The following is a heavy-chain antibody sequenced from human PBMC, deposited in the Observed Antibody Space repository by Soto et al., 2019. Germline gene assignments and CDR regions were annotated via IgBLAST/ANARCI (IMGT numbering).Heavy chain of an antibody. CDR2: IYSGGST. J-gene: IGHJ6*02. V-gene: IGHV3-66*04. Sequence: GSLRLSCAASGFTVSSNYMSWVRQAPGKGLEWVSVIYSGGSTYYADSVKGRFTISRDDSKNTAYLQMNSLKTEDTAVYYCTRHAGNGMDVWGQGTTVTVSS. CDR3: TRHAGNGMDV. CDR1: GFTVSSNY.